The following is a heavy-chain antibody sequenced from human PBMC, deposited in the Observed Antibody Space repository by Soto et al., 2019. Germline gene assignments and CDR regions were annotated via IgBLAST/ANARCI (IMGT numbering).Heavy chain of an antibody. Sequence: GGSLRLSCAASGFTFSSYGMHWVRQAPGKGLEWVAVISYDGSNKYYADSVKGRFTISRDNSKNTLYLQMNSLRAEDTAVYYCAKVRYCSGGSCPSGYYGMDVWGQGTTVTVSS. V-gene: IGHV3-30*18. CDR1: GFTFSSYG. J-gene: IGHJ6*02. D-gene: IGHD2-15*01. CDR2: ISYDGSNK. CDR3: AKVRYCSGGSCPSGYYGMDV.